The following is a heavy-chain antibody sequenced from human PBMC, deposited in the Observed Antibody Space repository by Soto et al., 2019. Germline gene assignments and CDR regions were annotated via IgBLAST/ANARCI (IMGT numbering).Heavy chain of an antibody. CDR1: GFSLSNARMG. CDR3: ARTAVAGTTTYYNWFDP. D-gene: IGHD6-19*01. J-gene: IGHJ5*02. CDR2: IFSNDEK. V-gene: IGHV2-26*01. Sequence: QVTLKESGPVLVKPTETLTLTCTVSGFSLSNARMGVSWIRQPPGKALGWLAHIFSNDEKSYSTSLKSRLTISKDTSKSQVVLTMTNMDPVDTATYYCARTAVAGTTTYYNWFDPWGQGTLVTVSS.